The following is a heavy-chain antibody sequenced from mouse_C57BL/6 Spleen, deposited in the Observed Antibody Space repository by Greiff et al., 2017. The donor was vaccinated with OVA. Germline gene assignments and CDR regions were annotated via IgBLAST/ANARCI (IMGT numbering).Heavy chain of an antibody. V-gene: IGHV1-82*01. CDR1: GYAFSSSW. CDR2: IYPGDGVT. J-gene: IGHJ2*01. D-gene: IGHD2-12*01. Sequence: QVQLQQSGPELVKPGASVKISCKASGYAFSSSWMNWVKQRPGKGLEWIGRIYPGDGVTNYNGKFKGKATLTADKSSSTAYMQLSSLTSEDSAVYFCARRMLRSYFDYWGQGTTLTVSS. CDR3: ARRMLRSYFDY.